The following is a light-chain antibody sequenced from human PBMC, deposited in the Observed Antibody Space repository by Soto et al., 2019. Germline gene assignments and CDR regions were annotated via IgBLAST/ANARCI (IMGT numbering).Light chain of an antibody. CDR2: GVT. V-gene: IGLV2-23*02. Sequence: QSVLTQPASVSGSPGQSITISCTGTSSDVGSYNLVSWYQQHPGKAPKFMIYGVTKRPSGVSNRFSGSKSGNTASLTISGLQADDEADYYCCSYAGSYTYVFGTGTKVTDL. CDR3: CSYAGSYTYV. J-gene: IGLJ1*01. CDR1: SSDVGSYNL.